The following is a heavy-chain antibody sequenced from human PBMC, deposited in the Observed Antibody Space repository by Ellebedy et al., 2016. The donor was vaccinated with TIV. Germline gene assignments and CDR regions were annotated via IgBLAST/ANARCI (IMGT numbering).Heavy chain of an antibody. J-gene: IGHJ3*01. CDR1: GLTFSSHA. V-gene: IGHV3-23*01. Sequence: GESLKISCAASGLTFSSHAMSWVRQAPGKGLEWVSSISDSGANAYYADSVKGRFTISRDNSKDTLYLQVNSLRAEDTAVDYCARDPVGVGPAFDVWGQGTMVTVSS. D-gene: IGHD4-23*01. CDR3: ARDPVGVGPAFDV. CDR2: ISDSGANA.